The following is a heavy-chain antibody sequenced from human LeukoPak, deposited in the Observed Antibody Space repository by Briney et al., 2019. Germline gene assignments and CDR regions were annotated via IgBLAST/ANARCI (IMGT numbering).Heavy chain of an antibody. CDR1: GYTFTSYD. CDR3: ARGSIAARPNNWFDP. Sequence: ASVKVSCKASGYTFTSYDINWVRQATGQGLEWMGWMNPNSGNTGYAQKFQGRVTMTRNTSTSTAYMELSSLRSEDTAVYYCARGSIAARPNNWFDPWGQGTLVTVSS. V-gene: IGHV1-8*01. CDR2: MNPNSGNT. D-gene: IGHD6-6*01. J-gene: IGHJ5*02.